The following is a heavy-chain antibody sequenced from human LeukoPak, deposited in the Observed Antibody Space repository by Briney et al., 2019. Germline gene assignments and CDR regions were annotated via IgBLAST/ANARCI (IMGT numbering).Heavy chain of an antibody. D-gene: IGHD2-2*01. V-gene: IGHV1-2*02. Sequence: ASVKVSCKASGYTFTGYYMHWVRQAPGQGLEWMGWINPNSGDTNYAQKFQGRVTMTRDTSISTAYMELSRLRSDDTAVYFCARESWGYCSSSSCPFDYWGQGTLVTVSS. CDR1: GYTFTGYY. CDR3: ARESWGYCSSSSCPFDY. J-gene: IGHJ4*02. CDR2: INPNSGDT.